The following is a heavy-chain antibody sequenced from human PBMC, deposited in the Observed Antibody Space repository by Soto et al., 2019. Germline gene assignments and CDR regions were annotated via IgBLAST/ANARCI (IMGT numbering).Heavy chain of an antibody. J-gene: IGHJ4*02. V-gene: IGHV4-59*02. CDR1: GGSVSNYY. CDR3: ARFILVGATLYLDY. D-gene: IGHD1-26*01. Sequence: SETLSLTCTVSGGSVSNYYWSWIRQPPGKGLEWIGHIFFGGNTRNNPSLESRATISVDTSEKEVALKLVSVTAADTAVYYCARFILVGATLYLDYWGQGSQVTVSS. CDR2: IFFGGNT.